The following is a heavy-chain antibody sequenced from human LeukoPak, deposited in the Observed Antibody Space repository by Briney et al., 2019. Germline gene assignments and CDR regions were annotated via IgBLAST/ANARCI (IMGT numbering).Heavy chain of an antibody. D-gene: IGHD2-15*01. V-gene: IGHV1-2*02. Sequence: GASVKVSCKAAGYSFTDYYMHWVRQAPGQGLEWMGWINPNSGDTNYAQKFQGRVTMTRDTSISTAYMELSRLGSDDTAVYYCARGYCSGGICYEYSDFWGQGTLVTVSS. CDR1: GYSFTDYY. CDR2: INPNSGDT. CDR3: ARGYCSGGICYEYSDF. J-gene: IGHJ4*02.